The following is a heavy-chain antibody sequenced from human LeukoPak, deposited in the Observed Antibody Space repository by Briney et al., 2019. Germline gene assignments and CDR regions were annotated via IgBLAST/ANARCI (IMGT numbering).Heavy chain of an antibody. CDR1: GFTFSSYA. Sequence: GGSLRLSCAASGFTFSSYAMHWVRQAPGKGLEYVSGISSNGGSTYYANSVKGRFTISRDNSKNTLYLQMGSLRAEDMAVYYCARGQVGAINDAFDIWGQGTIVTVSS. D-gene: IGHD1-26*01. V-gene: IGHV3-64*01. CDR3: ARGQVGAINDAFDI. CDR2: ISSNGGST. J-gene: IGHJ3*02.